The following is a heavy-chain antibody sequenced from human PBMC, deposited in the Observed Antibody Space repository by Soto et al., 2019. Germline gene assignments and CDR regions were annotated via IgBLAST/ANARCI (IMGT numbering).Heavy chain of an antibody. CDR2: IYHSGST. J-gene: IGHJ4*02. CDR1: GGSISSSNW. Sequence: PSETLCVSCAVFGGSISSSNWWSWVRQPPGKGLEWIGEIYHSGSTNYNPSLKSRVTISVDKSKNQFSLKLSSVTAADTAVYYCARVIRYYYDSSGYSFDYWRQGTLVTVSS. V-gene: IGHV4-4*02. CDR3: ARVIRYYYDSSGYSFDY. D-gene: IGHD3-22*01.